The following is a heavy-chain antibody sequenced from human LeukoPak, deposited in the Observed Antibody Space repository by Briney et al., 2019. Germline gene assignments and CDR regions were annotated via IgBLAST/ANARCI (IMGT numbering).Heavy chain of an antibody. Sequence: SETLSLICAVYGGSFSGYYWSWIRQPPGKGLEWIGEINHSGSTNYNPSLKSRVTISVDTSKNQFSLKLSSVTAADTAVYYCARSPTGLWFGELLYYFDYWGQGTLVTVSS. CDR1: GGSFSGYY. CDR2: INHSGST. CDR3: ARSPTGLWFGELLYYFDY. D-gene: IGHD3-10*01. V-gene: IGHV4-34*01. J-gene: IGHJ4*02.